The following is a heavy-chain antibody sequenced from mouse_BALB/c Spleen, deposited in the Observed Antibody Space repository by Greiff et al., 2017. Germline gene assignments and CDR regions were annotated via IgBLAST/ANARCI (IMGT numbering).Heavy chain of an antibody. CDR2: IFPGSGNT. CDR1: GYSFTSYY. J-gene: IGHJ2*01. Sequence: QVHVKQSGPELVKPGASVKISCKASGYSFTSYYIHWVKQRPGQGLEWIGWIFPGSGNTKYNEKFKGKATLTADTSSSTAYMQLSSLTSEDSAVYFCARWEDYDGRHRDYWGQGTTLTVSS. V-gene: IGHV1-66*01. CDR3: ARWEDYDGRHRDY. D-gene: IGHD2-4*01.